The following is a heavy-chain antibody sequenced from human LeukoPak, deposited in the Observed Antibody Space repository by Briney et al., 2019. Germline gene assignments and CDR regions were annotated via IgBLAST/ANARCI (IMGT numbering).Heavy chain of an antibody. CDR2: IYYSGST. CDR3: VGQSKRDPPWFDP. CDR1: GGSISSYY. D-gene: IGHD3-16*01. J-gene: IGHJ5*02. V-gene: IGHV4-59*12. Sequence: SETLSLTCTVSGGSISSYYWSWIRQPPGKGLEWIGYIYYSGSTYYNPSLKSRVTISVDTSKNQFSLKLSSVTAADTAVYYCVGQSKRDPPWFDPWGQGTLVTVSS.